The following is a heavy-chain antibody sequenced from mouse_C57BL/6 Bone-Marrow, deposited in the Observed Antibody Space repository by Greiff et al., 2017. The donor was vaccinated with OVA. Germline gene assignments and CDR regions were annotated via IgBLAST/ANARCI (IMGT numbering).Heavy chain of an antibody. J-gene: IGHJ2*01. Sequence: VQLKESGPGLVQPSQSLSITCTVSGFSLTSYGVHWVRQSPGKGLEWLGVIWSGGSTDYNAAFISRLSISKDNSKSQVFLKMNSLQADDTAIYYCARNWEDDGYYLHFDYWGQGTTLTVSS. D-gene: IGHD2-3*01. CDR1: GFSLTSYG. CDR3: ARNWEDDGYYLHFDY. CDR2: IWSGGST. V-gene: IGHV2-2*01.